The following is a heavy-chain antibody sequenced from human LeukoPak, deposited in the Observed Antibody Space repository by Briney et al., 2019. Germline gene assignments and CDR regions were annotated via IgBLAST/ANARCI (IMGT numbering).Heavy chain of an antibody. Sequence: KPGGSLRLSCAASGFTFDDYAMHWVRQAPGKGLEWVSGTSWNSGSIGYADSVKGRFTISRDNAKNTLYLQMNSLRAEDTAVYYCARDDHGYWGQGTLVTVSS. CDR3: ARDDHGY. CDR2: TSWNSGSI. J-gene: IGHJ4*02. V-gene: IGHV3-9*01. D-gene: IGHD1-14*01. CDR1: GFTFDDYA.